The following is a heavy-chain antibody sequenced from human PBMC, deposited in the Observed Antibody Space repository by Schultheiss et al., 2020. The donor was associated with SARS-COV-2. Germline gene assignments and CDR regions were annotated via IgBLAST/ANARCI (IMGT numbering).Heavy chain of an antibody. CDR1: GFTFSHYY. V-gene: IGHV3-21*01. CDR2: ISSSSSYI. D-gene: IGHD6-13*01. J-gene: IGHJ4*02. CDR3: SSSPQQQPNF. Sequence: GGSLRLSCAASGFTFSHYYMSGVRQAPGKGLEWVSSISSSSSYIYYADSVKGRFTISRDNAKNSLYLQMNRLRAEDTAVYYCSSSPQQQPNFWGQGTLVTVSS.